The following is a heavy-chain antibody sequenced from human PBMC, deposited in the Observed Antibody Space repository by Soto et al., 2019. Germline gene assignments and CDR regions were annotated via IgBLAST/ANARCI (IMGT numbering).Heavy chain of an antibody. J-gene: IGHJ1*01. V-gene: IGHV3-15*04. Sequence: GGSLRLSCAASGFTFSSYSMNWVRQAPGKGLEWVGRIESGGTIEYAAAVKGRFTISRDDSRNIVFLQMNSLKTEDTAVYYCTTTIGYCSRSSCYEYFQHWGQGTLVTVSS. CDR3: TTTIGYCSRSSCYEYFQH. CDR2: IESGGTI. D-gene: IGHD2-2*01. CDR1: GFTFSSYS.